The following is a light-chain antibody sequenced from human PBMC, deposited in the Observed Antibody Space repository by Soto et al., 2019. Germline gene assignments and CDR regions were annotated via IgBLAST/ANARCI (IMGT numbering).Light chain of an antibody. CDR2: GAS. CDR1: QSVSNNY. CDR3: QQRSNWPAN. V-gene: IGKV3D-20*02. Sequence: EIVLTQSPGTLSLSPGERATLSCRASQSVSNNYLAWYQQKPGQAPRLLIYGASNRATGIPARFSGSGSGTDFTLTINSLEPEDFAVYYCQQRSNWPANFGQGTRLENK. J-gene: IGKJ5*01.